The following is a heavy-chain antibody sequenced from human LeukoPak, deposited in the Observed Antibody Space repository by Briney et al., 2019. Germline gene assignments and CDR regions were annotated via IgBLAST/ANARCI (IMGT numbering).Heavy chain of an antibody. D-gene: IGHD4-17*01. CDR2: ISSTSSYI. J-gene: IGHJ4*02. CDR1: GFTFSSYS. Sequence: PGGSLRLSCAASGFTFSSYSMNWVRQAPGNGLEWFSSISSTSSYIYYADSVKGRFTISRDNAKNSLYLQMNSLRAEDTAVYYCARASDDYVDPNGVGYFDYWGQGTLVTVSS. CDR3: ARASDDYVDPNGVGYFDY. V-gene: IGHV3-21*01.